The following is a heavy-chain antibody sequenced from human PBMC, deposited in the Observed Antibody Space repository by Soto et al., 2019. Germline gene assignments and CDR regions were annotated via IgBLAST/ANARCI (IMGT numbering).Heavy chain of an antibody. V-gene: IGHV2-5*02. D-gene: IGHD2-15*01. J-gene: IGHJ4*02. CDR2: IYWDDDK. CDR3: AHVLGYCSGGSSYSGPSDY. CDR1: GFSLSTRGMS. Sequence: QITLKESGPPLVKPTQTLTLTCTFSGFSLSTRGMSVVWIRQPPGKALEWLALIYWDDDKRYTSSLKSRLTITKDTXXNXVXXTMNNMNPADTGTYYCAHVLGYCSGGSSYSGPSDYWGQGTLVTVSS.